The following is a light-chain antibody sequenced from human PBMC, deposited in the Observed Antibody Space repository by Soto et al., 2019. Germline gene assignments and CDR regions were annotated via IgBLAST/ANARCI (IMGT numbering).Light chain of an antibody. V-gene: IGKV1-5*01. CDR2: HAS. CDR3: QQYNSYS. CDR1: QSISSW. J-gene: IGKJ1*01. Sequence: DIQMTQSPSTLSASVGDRVTITCRASQSISSWLAWYQQKPGKAPKLLIYHASNLQSGVPSRFSGSGSGTEFTLTISSLQPDDFATCYCQQYNSYSFGQGTKVDIK.